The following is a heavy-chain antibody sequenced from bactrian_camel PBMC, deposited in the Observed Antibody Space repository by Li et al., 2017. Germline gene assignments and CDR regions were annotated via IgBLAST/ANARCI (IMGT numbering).Heavy chain of an antibody. Sequence: VQLVESGGGSVEAGGSLRLSCAASGYTISSYPMAWFRQAPGKEREGVVCIDTRGRTNYADSLKGRFSISKNNARNWLDLQMDSLEPGDTARYYCAADRRRHGPPSLRPGDYSVWGQGTQVTVS. D-gene: IGHD2*01. CDR1: GYTISSYP. J-gene: IGHJ4*01. V-gene: IGHV3S53*01. CDR3: AADRRRHGPPSLRPGDYSV. CDR2: IDTRGRT.